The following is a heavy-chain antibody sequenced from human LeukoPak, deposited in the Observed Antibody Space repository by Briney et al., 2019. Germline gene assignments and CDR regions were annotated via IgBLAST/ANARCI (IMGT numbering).Heavy chain of an antibody. CDR3: ARGGRNIAVAGFDY. CDR1: DDSITMYY. V-gene: IGHV4-38-2*02. Sequence: PSETLSLTCSVSDDSITMYYWTWIRQPPGKGLEWIGSIYYSGSTYYNPSLKSRVTISVDTSKNQFSLKLSSVTAADTAVYYCARGGRNIAVAGFDYWGQGTLVTVSS. CDR2: IYYSGST. J-gene: IGHJ4*02. D-gene: IGHD6-19*01.